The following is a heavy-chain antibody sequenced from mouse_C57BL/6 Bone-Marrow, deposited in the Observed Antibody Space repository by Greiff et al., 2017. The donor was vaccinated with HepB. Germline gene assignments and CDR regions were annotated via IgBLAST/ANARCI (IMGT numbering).Heavy chain of an antibody. J-gene: IGHJ3*01. Sequence: EVQLQQSGAELVRPWASVKLSCTASGFNIKDDYMHWVKQRPEQGLEWIGWIDPENGDTEYASKFQGKATITADTSSNTAYLQLSSLTSEDTAVYYCTRGSNYVWFAYWGQGTLVTVSA. CDR2: IDPENGDT. V-gene: IGHV14-4*01. CDR1: GFNIKDDY. CDR3: TRGSNYVWFAY. D-gene: IGHD2-5*01.